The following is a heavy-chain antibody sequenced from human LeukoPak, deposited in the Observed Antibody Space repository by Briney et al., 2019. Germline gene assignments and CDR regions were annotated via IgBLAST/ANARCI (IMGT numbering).Heavy chain of an antibody. CDR2: INTNTGNP. Sequence: ASVKVSCKASGYTFTSYGIHWVRQAPGQGLEWMGWINTNTGNPTYAQGFTGRFVFALDTSVSTAYLQITSLKAEDTAVYYCARVFGGYNYWGQGTLVTVSS. J-gene: IGHJ4*02. CDR3: ARVFGGYNY. V-gene: IGHV7-4-1*02. CDR1: GYTFTSYG. D-gene: IGHD3-16*01.